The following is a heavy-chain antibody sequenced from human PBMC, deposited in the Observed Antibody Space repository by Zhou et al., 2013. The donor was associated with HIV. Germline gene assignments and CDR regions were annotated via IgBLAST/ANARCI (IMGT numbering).Heavy chain of an antibody. Sequence: QVQLVQSGAEVKKPGSSVRVSCKASGGTFSNYAISWVRQAPGQGLEWMGGIIPIFATANYAQKFQGRVTITTDESTSTAYMELSSLRSEDTAVYYCARELAYYYDSSDAKYAFDIWGQGTMVTVSS. V-gene: IGHV1-69*05. CDR1: GGTFSNYA. CDR3: ARELAYYYDSSDAKYAFDI. J-gene: IGHJ3*02. CDR2: IIPIFATA. D-gene: IGHD3-22*01.